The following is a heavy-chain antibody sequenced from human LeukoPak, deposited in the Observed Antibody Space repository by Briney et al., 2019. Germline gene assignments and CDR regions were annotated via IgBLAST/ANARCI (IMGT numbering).Heavy chain of an antibody. D-gene: IGHD6-13*01. CDR2: IYYSGST. J-gene: IGHJ6*03. V-gene: IGHV4-59*01. Sequence: SETLSLTCTVSGGSISSYYWSWIRQPPGKGLEWIGYIYYSGSTNYNPSLKSRVTISVDTSKNQFSLKLSSVIAADTAVYYCARRALKAAAGSGGYYYYYYMDVWGKGTTVTISS. CDR1: GGSISSYY. CDR3: ARRALKAAAGSGGYYYYYYMDV.